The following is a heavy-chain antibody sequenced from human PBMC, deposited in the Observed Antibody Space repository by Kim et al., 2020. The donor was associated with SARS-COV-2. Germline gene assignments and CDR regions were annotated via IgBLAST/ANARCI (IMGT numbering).Heavy chain of an antibody. CDR2: IWYDGSNK. Sequence: GGSLRLSCAASGFTFSSYGMHWVRQAPGKGLEWVAVIWYDGSNKYYADSVKGRFTISRDNSKNTLYLQMNSLRAEDTAVYYCASISTHTSRNRNFDYWGQGTLVTVSS. CDR3: ASISTHTSRNRNFDY. D-gene: IGHD3-9*01. CDR1: GFTFSSYG. V-gene: IGHV3-33*01. J-gene: IGHJ4*02.